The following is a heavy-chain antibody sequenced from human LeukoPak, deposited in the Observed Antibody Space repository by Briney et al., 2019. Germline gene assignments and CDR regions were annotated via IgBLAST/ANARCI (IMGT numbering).Heavy chain of an antibody. CDR2: ISYDGSNK. J-gene: IGHJ4*02. CDR1: GFTFSSYG. D-gene: IGHD5-12*01. V-gene: IGHV3-30*18. CDR3: AKDFPSGGYDVDY. Sequence: GGSLRLSCAASGFTFSSYGMHWVRQAPGKGLEWVAVISYDGSNKYYADSVKGRFTISRDNAKNSLYLQMNSLRTEDTAVYYCAKDFPSGGYDVDYWGQGTLVTVSS.